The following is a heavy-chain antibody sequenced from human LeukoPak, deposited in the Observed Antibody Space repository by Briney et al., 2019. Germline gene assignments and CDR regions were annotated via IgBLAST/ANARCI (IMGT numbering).Heavy chain of an antibody. D-gene: IGHD1-14*01. CDR1: GYTFTSYG. CDR3: ARGSDSTGGLFDY. J-gene: IGHJ4*02. CDR2: IIPILGIA. V-gene: IGHV1-69*04. Sequence: ASVKVSCKASGYTFTSYGISWVRQAPGQGLEWMGRIIPILGIANYAQKFQGRVTITADKSTSTAYMELSSLRSEDTAVYYCARGSDSTGGLFDYWGQGTLVTVSS.